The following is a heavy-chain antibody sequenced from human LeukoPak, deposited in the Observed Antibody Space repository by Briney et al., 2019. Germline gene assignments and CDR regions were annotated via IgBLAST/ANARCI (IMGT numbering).Heavy chain of an antibody. J-gene: IGHJ5*02. CDR2: VFYNGDT. CDR3: ARDYDVLTAYPPTQLFDP. CDR1: GGSIIISGYY. D-gene: IGHD3-9*01. V-gene: IGHV4-39*07. Sequence: PSETLSLTCAVSGGSIIISGYYWAWIRQPPGKGLEWIGSVFYNGDTYNPSLRSRVTISVDTSKNQFSLTLNSVTAADTAVYYCARDYDVLTAYPPTQLFDPWGQGTLVTVSS.